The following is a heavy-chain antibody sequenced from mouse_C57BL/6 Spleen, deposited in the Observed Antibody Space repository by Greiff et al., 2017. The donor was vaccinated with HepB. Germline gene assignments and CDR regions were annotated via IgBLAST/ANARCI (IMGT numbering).Heavy chain of an antibody. Sequence: VKLQESGPELVKPGASVKLSCKASGYTFTSYDINWVKQRPGQGLEWIGWIYPRDGSTKYNEKFKGKATLTVDTSSSTAYMELHSLTSEDSAVYFCARQDYYGSSPPWFAYWGQGTLVTVSA. CDR2: IYPRDGST. V-gene: IGHV1-85*01. J-gene: IGHJ3*01. CDR3: ARQDYYGSSPPWFAY. D-gene: IGHD1-1*01. CDR1: GYTFTSYD.